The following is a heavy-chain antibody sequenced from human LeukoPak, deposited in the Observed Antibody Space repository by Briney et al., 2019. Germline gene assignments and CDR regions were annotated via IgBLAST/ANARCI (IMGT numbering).Heavy chain of an antibody. CDR2: INPSGGST. D-gene: IGHD6-13*01. V-gene: IGHV1-46*02. Sequence: ASVKVSCKASANNFNSYYIHWVRQAPGQGLEWMGIINPSGGSTSYAQNFQGRVTMTRDTSTSTVYMELNSLRSEDTAVYYCARAVDTSTWINFDYWGQGTLVTVSS. J-gene: IGHJ4*02. CDR1: ANNFNSYY. CDR3: ARAVDTSTWINFDY.